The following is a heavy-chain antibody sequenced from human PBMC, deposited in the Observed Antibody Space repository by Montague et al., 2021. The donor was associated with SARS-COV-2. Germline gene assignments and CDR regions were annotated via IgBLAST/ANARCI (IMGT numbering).Heavy chain of an antibody. D-gene: IGHD3-22*01. V-gene: IGHV3-48*03. CDR3: ARVLVVTYYGMDV. CDR2: ISSSGSTI. J-gene: IGHJ6*02. Sequence: SLRLSCAASGFTFSSYEMNWVRQAPGKGLEWVSYISSSGSTIYYADSVKGRFTNSRDNAKNSLYLQMNSLRAEDTAVYYCARVLVVTYYGMDVWGQGTMVTVSS. CDR1: GFTFSSYE.